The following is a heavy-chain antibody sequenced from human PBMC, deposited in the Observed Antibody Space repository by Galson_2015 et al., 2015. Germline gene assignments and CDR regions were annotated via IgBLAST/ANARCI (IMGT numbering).Heavy chain of an antibody. CDR3: ATPPALATSGYYYYGMDV. Sequence: SVKVSCKVSGYTLTELSMHWVRQAPGKGLEWMGGFDPEDGETIYAQKFQGRVTMTEDTSTDTAYMELSSLRSEDTAVYYCATPPALATSGYYYYGMDVWGQGTTVTVSS. J-gene: IGHJ6*02. V-gene: IGHV1-24*01. CDR2: FDPEDGET. D-gene: IGHD5-12*01. CDR1: GYTLTELS.